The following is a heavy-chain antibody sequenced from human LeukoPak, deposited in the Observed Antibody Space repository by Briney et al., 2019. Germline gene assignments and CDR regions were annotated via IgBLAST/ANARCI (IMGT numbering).Heavy chain of an antibody. Sequence: PSETLSLTCAVYGGSFSGYYWSWIRQPPGKGLEWIGEINHSGSTNYNPSLKSRVTISVDTSKNQFSLKLSSVTAADTAVYYCARRYYDILTGYTLYYFDYWGQGTLVTVSS. CDR3: ARRYYDILTGYTLYYFDY. CDR2: INHSGST. J-gene: IGHJ4*02. V-gene: IGHV4-34*01. D-gene: IGHD3-9*01. CDR1: GGSFSGYY.